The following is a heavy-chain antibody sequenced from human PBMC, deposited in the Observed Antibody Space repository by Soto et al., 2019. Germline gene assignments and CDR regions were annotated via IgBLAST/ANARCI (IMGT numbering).Heavy chain of an antibody. Sequence: PGGSLRLSCAASGFTFSSYGMHWVRQAPGKGLEWVAAIWYDGSNKYYADSVKGRFTISRDNSKNTLYLQMNSLRAEDTAVYYCARDPIPLSRFGEPPAPSDYWGQGPLVTVSS. CDR1: GFTFSSYG. D-gene: IGHD3-10*01. CDR2: IWYDGSNK. CDR3: ARDPIPLSRFGEPPAPSDY. V-gene: IGHV3-33*01. J-gene: IGHJ4*02.